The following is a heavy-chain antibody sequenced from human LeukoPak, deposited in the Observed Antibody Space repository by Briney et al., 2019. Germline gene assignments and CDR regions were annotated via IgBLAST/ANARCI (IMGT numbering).Heavy chain of an antibody. CDR1: GFTFSSYS. CDR2: ISSSSSTI. D-gene: IGHD4-17*01. J-gene: IGHJ4*02. CDR3: ATRGTTVTTSLDY. V-gene: IGHV3-48*01. Sequence: QPGGSLRLSCAASGFTFSSYSMNWVRQAPGKGLEWVSYISSSSSTIYYADSVKGRFTISRDNAKNSLYLQMNSLRAEDTAVYYCATRGTTVTTSLDYWGQGTLVTVSS.